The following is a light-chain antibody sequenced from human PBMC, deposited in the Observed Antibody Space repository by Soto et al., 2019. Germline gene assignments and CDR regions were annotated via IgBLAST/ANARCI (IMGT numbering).Light chain of an antibody. CDR2: GAS. CDR3: QQLYWYPLT. CDR1: QGISSY. Sequence: DIQLTQSPSFLSASVGDRVTISCTASQGISSYLAWYQQKPGQPPNLLLYGASTVQSGVPSRFSGSGSGTEFTPTSSRQQPEDFATYYCQQLYWYPLTFGGGTKVEIK. J-gene: IGKJ4*01. V-gene: IGKV1-9*01.